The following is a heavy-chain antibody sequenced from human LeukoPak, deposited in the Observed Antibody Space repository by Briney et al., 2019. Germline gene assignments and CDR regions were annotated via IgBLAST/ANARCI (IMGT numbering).Heavy chain of an antibody. CDR3: ARQSVITMVRGDDAFDI. V-gene: IGHV1-69*04. CDR1: GGTFSSYA. CDR2: IIPILGIA. Sequence: SVKVSCKASGGTFSSYAISWVRQAPGQGLEWMGRIIPILGIANYAQKVQGRVTMTTDTPTSTAYMELRSLRSDDTAVYYCARQSVITMVRGDDAFDIWGQGTRVTVSS. D-gene: IGHD3-10*01. J-gene: IGHJ3*02.